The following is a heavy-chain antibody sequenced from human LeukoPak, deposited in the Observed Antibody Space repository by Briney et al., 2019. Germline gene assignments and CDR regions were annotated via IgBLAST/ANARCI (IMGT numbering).Heavy chain of an antibody. D-gene: IGHD6-6*01. CDR1: GFTFSSYA. CDR2: ISGSGGST. V-gene: IGHV3-23*01. Sequence: GGSLRLSCAASGFTFSSYAMSWVRQAPGKGLEWVSAISGSGGSTYYADSVKGRFTISRDNSKNTLYLQMNSLRAEDTAVYYCSAQLAARPIDYWRQGTLVTVSP. CDR3: SAQLAARPIDY. J-gene: IGHJ4*02.